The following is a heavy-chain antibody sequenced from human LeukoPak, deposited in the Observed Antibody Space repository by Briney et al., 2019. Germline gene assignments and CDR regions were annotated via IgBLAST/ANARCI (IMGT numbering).Heavy chain of an antibody. CDR1: GFTFSSYA. D-gene: IGHD6-19*01. CDR2: ISEDGTNT. Sequence: GGSLRLSCAAAGFTFSSYAMHWVRQAPGKGLEWVAFISEDGTNTYYAHSVKGRFTISRDNSKNTLYLQMDSLRAEDTALYYCARSSSSGCAYYFDYWGQGTLVTVSS. V-gene: IGHV3-30*04. J-gene: IGHJ4*02. CDR3: ARSSSSGCAYYFDY.